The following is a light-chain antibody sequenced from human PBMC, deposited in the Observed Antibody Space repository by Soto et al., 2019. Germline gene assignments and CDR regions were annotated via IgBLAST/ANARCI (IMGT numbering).Light chain of an antibody. CDR1: SSNIGNTY. Sequence: QSVLTQPPSASGTPGQRVTISCSGSSSNIGNTYVNWYQQFPGTAPKLLIFSNDHRPSGVPDRFSGSKSGTSAYLAISGLRSEDEADYFCSSYAGTNNHHVFGTGTKLTVL. CDR2: SND. CDR3: SSYAGTNNHHV. J-gene: IGLJ1*01. V-gene: IGLV1-47*02.